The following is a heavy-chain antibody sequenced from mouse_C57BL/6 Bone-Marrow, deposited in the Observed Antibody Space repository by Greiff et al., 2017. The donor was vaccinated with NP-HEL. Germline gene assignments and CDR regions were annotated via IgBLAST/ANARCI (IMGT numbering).Heavy chain of an antibody. CDR3: ARGAGSQLSEDY. CDR2: ISYDGSN. D-gene: IGHD3-2*02. V-gene: IGHV3-6*01. Sequence: ESGPGLVKPSQSLSLTCSVTAYSITSGYYWNWIRQFPGNKLEWMGYISYDGSNNYNPSLKNRISMSRDTSKNQFLLKLNSVTTEETATYYCARGAGSQLSEDYWSQDTTLTVSS. CDR1: AYSITSGYY. J-gene: IGHJ2*01.